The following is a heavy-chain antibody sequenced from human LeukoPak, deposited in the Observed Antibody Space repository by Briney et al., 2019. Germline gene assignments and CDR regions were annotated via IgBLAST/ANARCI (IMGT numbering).Heavy chain of an antibody. Sequence: GESLKISCQGSGYSFTMYYIAWVRQMPGRGLEWMGVIYAGDSDTRYSPSFQGQVTISADKSISTAYLQWSSLKASDTAMYYCARRFGGSNFDYWGQGTLVTVSS. V-gene: IGHV5-51*01. D-gene: IGHD1-26*01. CDR1: GYSFTMYY. CDR3: ARRFGGSNFDY. J-gene: IGHJ4*02. CDR2: IYAGDSDT.